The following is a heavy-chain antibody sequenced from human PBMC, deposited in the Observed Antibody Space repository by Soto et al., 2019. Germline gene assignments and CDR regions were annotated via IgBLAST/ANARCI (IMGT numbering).Heavy chain of an antibody. CDR3: ARRRYDFWSGYYLYYYYGMDV. J-gene: IGHJ6*02. D-gene: IGHD3-3*01. CDR2: INHSGST. CDR1: GGSFSGYY. Sequence: SETLSLTCAVYGGSFSGYYWSWIRQPPGKGLEWIGEINHSGSTNYNPSLKSRVTISVDTSKNQFSLKLSSVTAADTAVYYCARRRYDFWSGYYLYYYYGMDVWGQGTTVTVSS. V-gene: IGHV4-34*01.